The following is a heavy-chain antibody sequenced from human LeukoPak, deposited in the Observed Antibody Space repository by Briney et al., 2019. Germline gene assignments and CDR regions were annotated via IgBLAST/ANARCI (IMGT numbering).Heavy chain of an antibody. CDR3: ARDAPMVRGVFVY. V-gene: IGHV1-2*06. CDR1: GYTFTGYY. D-gene: IGHD3-10*01. CDR2: INPNSGGT. J-gene: IGHJ4*02. Sequence: ASVKVSCKASGYTFTGYYMHWVRQAPGQGLEWMGRINPNSGGTNYAQKFQGRVTMTRDTSISTAYMELSRLRSDDTAVYYCARDAPMVRGVFVYWGQGTLVTVSS.